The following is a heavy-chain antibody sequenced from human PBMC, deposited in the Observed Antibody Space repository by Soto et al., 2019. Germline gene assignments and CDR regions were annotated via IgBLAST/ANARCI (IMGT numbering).Heavy chain of an antibody. CDR3: ARWGTTGGLDV. J-gene: IGHJ4*02. Sequence: QVQLVESGGGVVQPGTSLRLSCVGSGFTFRSYVIHWVRQAPGKGLEWVALTSYDGSNKYYDDSVKGRFTISRDNSRNTVYLQMDSLRLEDTALYYCARWGTTGGLDVCGQGTLVSVSS. CDR1: GFTFRSYV. V-gene: IGHV3-30*19. D-gene: IGHD3-16*01. CDR2: TSYDGSNK.